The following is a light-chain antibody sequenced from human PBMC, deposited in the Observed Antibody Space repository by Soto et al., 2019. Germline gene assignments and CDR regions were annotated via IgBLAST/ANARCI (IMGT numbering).Light chain of an antibody. V-gene: IGLV2-14*01. CDR1: SSDVGGYNY. CDR2: DVS. Sequence: QSALTQPASVSGSPGQSITISCTGTSSDVGGYNYFSWYQQHIGKAPKLMIYDVSNRPTGVSNRFSGSKSGNTASLTISGLQAEDEADYYCSSYTSSSTHVVFGGGTKVTVL. CDR3: SSYTSSSTHVV. J-gene: IGLJ2*01.